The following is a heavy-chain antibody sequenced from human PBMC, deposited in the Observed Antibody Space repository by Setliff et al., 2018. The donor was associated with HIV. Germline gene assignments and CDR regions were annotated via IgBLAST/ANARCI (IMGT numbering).Heavy chain of an antibody. J-gene: IGHJ5*02. CDR3: ARDRTLTTPEFDP. Sequence: SETLSLTCTVSGDSISNYYWSWIRQPPGKGLEWIGHIYYSGSTDYNPSLTSRVIISVDPSKNQFTLMLNSVTAADTAIYFCARDRTLTTPEFDPWGQGIPVTVSS. D-gene: IGHD1-26*01. CDR2: IYYSGST. CDR1: GDSISNYY. V-gene: IGHV4-59*12.